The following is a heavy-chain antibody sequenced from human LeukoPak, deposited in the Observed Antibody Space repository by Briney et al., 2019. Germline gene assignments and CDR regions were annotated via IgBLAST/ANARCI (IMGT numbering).Heavy chain of an antibody. CDR3: AKEATYYYDSSGYYSDAFDI. CDR1: GFTFDDYA. Sequence: GRSLRLSCAASGFTFDDYAMHWVRRAPGKGLEWVSGISWNSGSIGYADSVKGRFTISRDNAKNSLYLQMNSLRAEDMALYYCAKEATYYYDSSGYYSDAFDIWGQGTMVTVSS. CDR2: ISWNSGSI. J-gene: IGHJ3*02. D-gene: IGHD3-22*01. V-gene: IGHV3-9*03.